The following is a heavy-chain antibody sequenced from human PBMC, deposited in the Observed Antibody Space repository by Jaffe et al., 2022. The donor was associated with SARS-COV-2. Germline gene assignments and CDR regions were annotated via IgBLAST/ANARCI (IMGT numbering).Heavy chain of an antibody. CDR3: ARAPRPYSSGWYSNYYGMDV. Sequence: QVQLQESGPGLVKPSETLSLTCTVSGGSISSYYWSWIRQPPGKGLEWIGYIYYSGSTNYNPSLKSRVTISVDTSKNQFSLKLSSVTAADTAVYYCARAPRPYSSGWYSNYYGMDVWGQGTTVTVSS. V-gene: IGHV4-59*01. CDR1: GGSISSYY. J-gene: IGHJ6*02. D-gene: IGHD6-19*01. CDR2: IYYSGST.